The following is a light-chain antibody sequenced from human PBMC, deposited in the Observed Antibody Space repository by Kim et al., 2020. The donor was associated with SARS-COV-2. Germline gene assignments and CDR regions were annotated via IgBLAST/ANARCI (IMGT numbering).Light chain of an antibody. CDR2: DVS. CDR1: SSDVGAYNY. V-gene: IGLV2-11*01. J-gene: IGLJ3*02. Sequence: QSALTQPRSVSGSPGQSVTISCTGTSSDVGAYNYVSWYRQHPGKAPKLMIYDVSKRPSGVPDRFSGSKSGNTASLTISGLQAEDEADYYCCSYVGTSTSWVFGGGTQLTVL. CDR3: CSYVGTSTSWV.